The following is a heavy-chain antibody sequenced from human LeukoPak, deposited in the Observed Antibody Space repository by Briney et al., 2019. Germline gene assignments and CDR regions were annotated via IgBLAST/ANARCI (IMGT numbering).Heavy chain of an antibody. CDR1: GFTFSSYA. V-gene: IGHV3-23*01. CDR2: ISGVGTNT. D-gene: IGHD3-3*01. CDR3: ARNTIFGVEVMRFDY. Sequence: GGSLRLSCAAAGFTFSSYAMSWVRQAPGKGLEWVSAISGVGTNTHYADSVKGWFTISRDNSKNTLYLQVNSLRAEDTAVYYCARNTIFGVEVMRFDYWGQGTLVTVSS. J-gene: IGHJ4*02.